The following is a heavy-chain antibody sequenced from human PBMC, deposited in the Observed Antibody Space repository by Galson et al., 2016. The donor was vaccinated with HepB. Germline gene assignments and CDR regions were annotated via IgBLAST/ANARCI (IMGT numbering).Heavy chain of an antibody. Sequence: SLRLSCAASGFNFGGYDMGWVRQAPGKGLECVSLICPTSDNILYADSVKGRFTLSRDNSENTLYLQMNSLRAEDTAVYYCAKYIVGGTRQFDHWGQGTLVTVSS. CDR1: GFNFGGYD. J-gene: IGHJ4*02. V-gene: IGHV3-23*01. D-gene: IGHD1-26*01. CDR3: AKYIVGGTRQFDH. CDR2: ICPTSDNI.